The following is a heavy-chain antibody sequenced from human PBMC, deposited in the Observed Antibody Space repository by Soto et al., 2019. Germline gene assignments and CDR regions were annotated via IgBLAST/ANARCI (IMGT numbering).Heavy chain of an antibody. J-gene: IGHJ4*02. CDR2: TYYRSKWYN. Sequence: PSQTLSLTCAISGDSVSTNSATWDWIRQSPSRGFEWLGRTYYRSKWYNDYAVSVKGRITINPDTSNNQLSLQLNSVTPDDTAVYYCAREITGYCSYGCYFDYWGQGTLVTVSS. CDR1: GDSVSTNSAT. CDR3: AREITGYCSYGCYFDY. D-gene: IGHD2-15*01. V-gene: IGHV6-1*01.